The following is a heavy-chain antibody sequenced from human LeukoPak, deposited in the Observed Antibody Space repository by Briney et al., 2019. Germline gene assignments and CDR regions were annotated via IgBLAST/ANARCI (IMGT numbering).Heavy chain of an antibody. CDR3: ARYWLWFGELSPLDAFDI. J-gene: IGHJ3*02. Sequence: SETLSLTCNVFGGSISNHYWTWIRQPAGKGLEWIGRIYTSGSTNYNPSLQSRITMSVDTSKSQFSLKLRSVTAADTAGYSFARYWLWFGELSPLDAFDIWGPGTMVVVSS. CDR2: IYTSGST. CDR1: GGSISNHY. V-gene: IGHV4-4*07. D-gene: IGHD3-10*01.